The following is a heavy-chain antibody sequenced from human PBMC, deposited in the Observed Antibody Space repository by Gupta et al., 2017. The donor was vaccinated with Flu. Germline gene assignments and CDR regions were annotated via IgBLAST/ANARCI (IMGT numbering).Heavy chain of an antibody. CDR1: GDSVSSHSAA. CDR3: ARGRPDYYGMDV. J-gene: IGHJ6*02. Sequence: QVQLQQSGPGLVKPSQTLSLTCVISGDSVSSHSAAWNWIRQSPSRGLEWLGRTYYRSRWHNEYAVSVKSRITVNPDTSKNQFSLQLNSVSPEDTAVYYCARGRPDYYGMDVWGQGTTVTVSS. CDR2: TYYRSRWHN. V-gene: IGHV6-1*01.